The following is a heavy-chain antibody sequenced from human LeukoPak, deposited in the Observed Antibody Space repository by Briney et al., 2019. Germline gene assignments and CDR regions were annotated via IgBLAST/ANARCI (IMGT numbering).Heavy chain of an antibody. Sequence: SSETLSLTCTVSGGSISSSSYYWGWIRQPPGKGLEWIGYIYYSGSTNYNPSLKSRVTISVDTSKNQFSLKLSSVTAADTAVYYCARVGLPEWELRTRRLGGYYFDYWGQGTLVTVSS. J-gene: IGHJ4*02. CDR2: IYYSGST. V-gene: IGHV4-61*05. D-gene: IGHD1-26*01. CDR1: GGSISSSSYY. CDR3: ARVGLPEWELRTRRLGGYYFDY.